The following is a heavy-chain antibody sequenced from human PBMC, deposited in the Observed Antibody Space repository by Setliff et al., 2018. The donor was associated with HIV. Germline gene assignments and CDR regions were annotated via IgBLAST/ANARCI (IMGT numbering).Heavy chain of an antibody. Sequence: SETLSLTCTVSGDSISSGSYYWSWIRQPAGKGLEWIGRIYTSGSTNYNPSLESRVTTSLDTSKNQFSLKLSSVTAADTAVYYCAGEDYYDSSGDAFDIWGQGTMVTVSS. D-gene: IGHD3-22*01. J-gene: IGHJ3*02. CDR3: AGEDYYDSSGDAFDI. CDR2: IYTSGST. CDR1: GDSISSGSYY. V-gene: IGHV4-61*02.